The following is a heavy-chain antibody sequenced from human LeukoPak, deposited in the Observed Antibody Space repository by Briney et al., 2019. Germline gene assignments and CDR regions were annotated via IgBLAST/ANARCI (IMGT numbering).Heavy chain of an antibody. J-gene: IGHJ4*02. D-gene: IGHD1-20*01. V-gene: IGHV3-21*01. CDR3: ARDDVTGTSY. CDR2: ISSSSSYI. CDR1: GFTFSSYS. Sequence: GGSLRLSCAASGFTFSSYSMTWVRQAPGKVLEWVSSISSSSSYIYYADSVKGRFTISRDNAKNSLYLQMNSLRAEDTAVYYCARDDVTGTSYWGQGTLVTVSS.